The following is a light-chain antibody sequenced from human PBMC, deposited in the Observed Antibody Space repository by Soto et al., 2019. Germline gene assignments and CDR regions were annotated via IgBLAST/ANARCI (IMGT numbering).Light chain of an antibody. CDR2: DTS. V-gene: IGKV1-5*01. Sequence: IQMTHSPSTLSAAGGDRVTITCRASQSVSDWLAWYQQKPGNPPKLLIYDTSRLESAVPSRFSASGSGTEFTLTISGLQPDDFATYYCHHYNSYTWTFGQGTKVDIK. CDR1: QSVSDW. CDR3: HHYNSYTWT. J-gene: IGKJ1*01.